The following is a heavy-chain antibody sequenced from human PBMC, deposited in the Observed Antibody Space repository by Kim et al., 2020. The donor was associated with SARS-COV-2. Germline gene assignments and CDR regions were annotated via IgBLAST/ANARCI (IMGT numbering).Heavy chain of an antibody. V-gene: IGHV4-39*01. CDR2: IYYSGST. Sequence: SETLSLTCTVSGGSISSSSYYWGWIRQPPGKGLEWIGSIYYSGSTYYNPSLKSRVTISVDTSKNQFSLKLSSVTAADTAVYYCASTLLMVYAKVNWYFDLWGRGTLVTVSS. CDR3: ASTLLMVYAKVNWYFDL. CDR1: GGSISSSSYY. D-gene: IGHD2-8*01. J-gene: IGHJ2*01.